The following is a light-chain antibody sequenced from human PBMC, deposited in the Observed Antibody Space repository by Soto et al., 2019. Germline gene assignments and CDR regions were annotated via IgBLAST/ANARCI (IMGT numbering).Light chain of an antibody. CDR1: SSDVGGYNF. CDR3: SSYTSSSTYV. V-gene: IGLV2-14*03. Sequence: SVLTEPPPVSGSPGQSIAISCPGSSSDVGGYNFVSWYQQHSGKAPKLMISDVSNRPSGVSDRFSGSKSGNTASLTISGLQAEDEADYFCSSYTSSSTYVFGTGTKVTVL. CDR2: DVS. J-gene: IGLJ1*01.